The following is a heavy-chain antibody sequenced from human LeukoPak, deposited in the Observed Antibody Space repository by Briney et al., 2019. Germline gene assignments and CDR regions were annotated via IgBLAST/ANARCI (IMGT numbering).Heavy chain of an antibody. Sequence: GGSLRLSCAASEFSVGSNYMTWVRQAPGKGLEWVSLIYSGGSTYYADSVKGRFTISRDNAKNSLYLQMNSLRAEDTAVYYCARVKARPFDYWGQGTLVTVSS. CDR3: ARVKARPFDY. V-gene: IGHV3-66*01. CDR1: EFSVGSNY. D-gene: IGHD6-6*01. J-gene: IGHJ4*02. CDR2: IYSGGST.